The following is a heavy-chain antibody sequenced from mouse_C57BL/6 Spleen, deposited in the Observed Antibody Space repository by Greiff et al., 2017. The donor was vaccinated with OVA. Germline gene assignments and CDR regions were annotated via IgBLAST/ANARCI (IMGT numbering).Heavy chain of an antibody. V-gene: IGHV5-4*01. Sequence: EVQGVESGGGLVKPGGSLKLSCAASGFTFSSYAMSWVRQTPEKRLEWVATISDGGSYTYYPDNVKGRFTISRDNAKNNLYLQMSHLKSEDTAMYYCAREGWDVWFAYWGQGTLVTVSA. CDR2: ISDGGSYT. CDR1: GFTFSSYA. D-gene: IGHD4-1*01. J-gene: IGHJ3*01. CDR3: AREGWDVWFAY.